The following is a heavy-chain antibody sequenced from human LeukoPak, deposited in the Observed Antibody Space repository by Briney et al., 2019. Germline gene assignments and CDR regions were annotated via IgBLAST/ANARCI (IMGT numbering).Heavy chain of an antibody. CDR3: VRGCGRAQCPYYFDY. J-gene: IGHJ4*02. D-gene: IGHD2-21*01. Sequence: GESLRLSCAASGFTFSTYWMSWVRQVPGKGLEWVANIKQEGNEKYYVDSVKGRFAVSRDNAKNSLYLQMNSLRAEDTAVYYCVRGCGRAQCPYYFDYWGQGTLVAVFS. V-gene: IGHV3-7*01. CDR2: IKQEGNEK. CDR1: GFTFSTYW.